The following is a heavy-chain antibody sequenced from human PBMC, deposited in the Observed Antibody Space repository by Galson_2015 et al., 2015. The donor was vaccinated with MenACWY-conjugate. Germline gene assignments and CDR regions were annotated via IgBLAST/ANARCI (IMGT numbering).Heavy chain of an antibody. CDR1: GFTFSSYS. CDR2: ISSSSSYI. Sequence: SLRLSCAASGFTFSSYSMNWVRQAPGKGLEWVSSISSSSSYIYYADSVKGRFTISRDNAKNSLYLQMNSLRAEDTAVYYCARALRLYYGMDVWGQGTTVTVSS. J-gene: IGHJ6*02. V-gene: IGHV3-21*01. CDR3: ARALRLYYGMDV.